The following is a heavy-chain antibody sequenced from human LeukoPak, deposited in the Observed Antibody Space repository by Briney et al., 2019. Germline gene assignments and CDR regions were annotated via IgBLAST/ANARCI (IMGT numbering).Heavy chain of an antibody. Sequence: KASETLSLTCAVYGGSLSGYYWSWIRQPPGKGLEWIGEINHSGSTNYNPSLKSRVTISVDTSKNQFSLKLSSVTAADTAVYYCARRLLWFGAFGYWGQGTLVTVSS. CDR3: ARRLLWFGAFGY. CDR2: INHSGST. CDR1: GGSLSGYY. J-gene: IGHJ4*02. D-gene: IGHD3-10*01. V-gene: IGHV4-34*01.